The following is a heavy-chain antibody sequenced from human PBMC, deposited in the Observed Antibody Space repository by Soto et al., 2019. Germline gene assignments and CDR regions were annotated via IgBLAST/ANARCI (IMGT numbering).Heavy chain of an antibody. CDR1: GFSLSTRGMC. V-gene: IGHV2-70*11. CDR3: ARIVRYDSSGYYFIDY. CDR2: IDWDDDK. J-gene: IGHJ4*02. Sequence: SGPTLVNPTQTLTLTCTFSGFSLSTRGMCVSWIRQPPGKALEWLARIDWDDDKYYSASLKTRLTISKDTSKNQVVLTMTNMDPVDTATYYCARIVRYDSSGYYFIDYWGQGTLVTVSS. D-gene: IGHD3-22*01.